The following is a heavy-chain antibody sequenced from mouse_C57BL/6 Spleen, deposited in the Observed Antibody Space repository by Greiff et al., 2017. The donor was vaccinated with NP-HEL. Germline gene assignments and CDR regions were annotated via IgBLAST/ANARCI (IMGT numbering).Heavy chain of an antibody. CDR2: ISDGGSYT. CDR1: GFTFSSYA. J-gene: IGHJ4*01. CDR3: ARESYPYYAMDY. V-gene: IGHV5-4*01. Sequence: EVNVVESGGGLVKPGGSLKLSCAASGFTFSSYAMSWVRQTPEKRLEWVATISDGGSYTYYPDNVKGRFTISRDNAKNNLYLQMSHLKSEDTAMYYCARESYPYYAMDYWGQGTSVTVSS. D-gene: IGHD1-1*01.